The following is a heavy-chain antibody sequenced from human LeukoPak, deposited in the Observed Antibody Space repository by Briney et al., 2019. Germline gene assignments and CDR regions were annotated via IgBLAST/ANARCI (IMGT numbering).Heavy chain of an antibody. J-gene: IGHJ4*02. CDR1: GGSFSGYY. CDR3: ARVPLRFYDRMRGKYFDY. V-gene: IGHV4-34*01. Sequence: SETLSLTCAVYGGSFSGYYWSWIRQPPGEGLEWIGEINHSGSTNYNPSLKSRVTISVDTSKSQFSLKLSSVTAADTAVYYCARVPLRFYDRMRGKYFDYWGQGTLVTVSS. CDR2: INHSGST. D-gene: IGHD3-22*01.